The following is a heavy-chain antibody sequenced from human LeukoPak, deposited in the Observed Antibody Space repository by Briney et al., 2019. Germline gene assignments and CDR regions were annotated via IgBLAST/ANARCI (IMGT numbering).Heavy chain of an antibody. Sequence: GTSLRLSCAASGFTFTSYGMHWVRQAPGKGLEWVALITYDGYYKYYSDSVKGRFTISSDTSKNALYLQMNSLRAEDTAVYYCARDLSPVVRASPMGYWGQGTLVTVSS. D-gene: IGHD3-10*01. V-gene: IGHV3-30*03. CDR1: GFTFTSYG. CDR3: ARDLSPVVRASPMGY. J-gene: IGHJ4*02. CDR2: ITYDGYYK.